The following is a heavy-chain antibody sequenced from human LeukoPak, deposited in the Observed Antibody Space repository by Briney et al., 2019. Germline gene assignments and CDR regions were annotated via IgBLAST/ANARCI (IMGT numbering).Heavy chain of an antibody. CDR1: GGSITSSSYY. Sequence: SETLSLTCTVSGGSITSSSYYWGWIRQPPGKGLEWIGSIYYSGSTYYNPSLKSRVTISVDTSKNQFSLKLSSVTTADTAVYYCASWLETAEYYYDGSGPFDYWGQGTLVTVSS. D-gene: IGHD3-22*01. CDR2: IYYSGST. V-gene: IGHV4-39*01. CDR3: ASWLETAEYYYDGSGPFDY. J-gene: IGHJ4*02.